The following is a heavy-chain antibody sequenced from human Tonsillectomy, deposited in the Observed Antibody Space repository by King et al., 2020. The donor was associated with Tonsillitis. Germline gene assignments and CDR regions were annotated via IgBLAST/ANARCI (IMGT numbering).Heavy chain of an antibody. V-gene: IGHV4-34*01. Sequence: VQLQQWGAVLLKPSETLSLPCAVYGGSFSAYYWTWIRQPPGEGLEWIREINHSGGTNYNPSLKSRVTISVDTSNNQFSLKLSSVSAADTAVYYCARVAGAVLDYGGRGTGDSVST. CDR3: ARVAGAVLDY. J-gene: IGHJ4*02. CDR1: GGSFSAYY. CDR2: INHSGGT. D-gene: IGHD3-10*01.